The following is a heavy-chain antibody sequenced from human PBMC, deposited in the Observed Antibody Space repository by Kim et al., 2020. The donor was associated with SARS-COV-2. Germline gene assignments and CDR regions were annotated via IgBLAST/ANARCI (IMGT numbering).Heavy chain of an antibody. CDR1: GDSITYGHFY. CDR2: VYHTRGA. Sequence: SETLSLTCTVSGDSITYGHFYWSWVRQLPGKGLQWLGYVYHTRGAFYTPSLKSRLNISMDTSKNQFSLNLASVTAADTGMYYCARGTYDSAGYLFDPWGQGTLATVSS. CDR3: ARGTYDSAGYLFDP. D-gene: IGHD3-22*01. V-gene: IGHV4-31*03. J-gene: IGHJ5*02.